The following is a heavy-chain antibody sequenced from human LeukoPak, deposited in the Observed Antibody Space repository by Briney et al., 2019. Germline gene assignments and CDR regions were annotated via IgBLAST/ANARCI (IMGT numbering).Heavy chain of an antibody. D-gene: IGHD3-22*01. CDR3: ARVQADSSGYPLSFGLDY. CDR1: GGSFSGYY. CDR2: INHSGST. Sequence: PSETLSLTCAVYGGSFSGYYWSWIRQPPGKGLEWIGEINHSGSTNYNPSLKSRVTISVDTSKNQFSLKLSSVTAADTAVYYCARVQADSSGYPLSFGLDYWGQGTLVTVSS. J-gene: IGHJ4*02. V-gene: IGHV4-34*01.